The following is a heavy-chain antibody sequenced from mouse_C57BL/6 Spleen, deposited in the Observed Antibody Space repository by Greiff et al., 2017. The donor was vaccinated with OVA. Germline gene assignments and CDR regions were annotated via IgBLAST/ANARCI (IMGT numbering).Heavy chain of an antibody. V-gene: IGHV12-3*01. D-gene: IGHD1-1*01. J-gene: IGHJ3*01. CDR1: GFPITSGYY. Sequence: QVQLKESGPGLVKPSQSLFLTCSITGFPITSGYYWIWIRQSPGKPLEWMGYITHSGETFYNPSLQSPISITRETSKNQFFLQLNSVTTEDTAMYYCAGDNDYSAWFAYWGQGTLVTVSA. CDR2: ITHSGET. CDR3: AGDNDYSAWFAY.